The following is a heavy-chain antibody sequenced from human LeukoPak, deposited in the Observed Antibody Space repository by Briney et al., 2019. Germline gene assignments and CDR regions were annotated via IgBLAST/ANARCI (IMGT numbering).Heavy chain of an antibody. CDR1: GFTFSNYA. CDR2: LSYDGSDK. V-gene: IGHV3-30-3*01. J-gene: IGHJ4*02. Sequence: PGGSLRLSCAASGFTFSNYAMHWVRQAPGKGLEWVAVLSYDGSDKYYADSVKGRITISRDNSKNTLYLQMNSLRAEDTAVYYCARPYYDSSGYRFDYWGQGTLVTVSS. CDR3: ARPYYDSSGYRFDY. D-gene: IGHD3-22*01.